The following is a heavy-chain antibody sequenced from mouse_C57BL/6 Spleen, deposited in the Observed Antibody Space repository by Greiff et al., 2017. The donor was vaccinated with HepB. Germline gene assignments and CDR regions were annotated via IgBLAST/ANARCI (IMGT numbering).Heavy chain of an antibody. J-gene: IGHJ4*01. D-gene: IGHD2-3*01. Sequence: EVKVEESGEGLVKPGGSLKLSCAASGFTFSSYAMSWVRQTPEKRLEWVAYISSGGDYIYYADTVKGRFTISRDNARNTLYLQMSSLKSEDTAMYYCTRVTTDYYAMDYWGQGTSVTVSS. V-gene: IGHV5-9-1*02. CDR1: GFTFSSYA. CDR3: TRVTTDYYAMDY. CDR2: ISSGGDYI.